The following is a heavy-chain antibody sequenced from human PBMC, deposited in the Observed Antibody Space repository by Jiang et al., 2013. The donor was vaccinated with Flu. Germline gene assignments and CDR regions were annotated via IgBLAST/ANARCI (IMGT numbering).Heavy chain of an antibody. J-gene: IGHJ4*02. CDR2: IKQDGSEK. V-gene: IGHV3-7*01. Sequence: PGGSLRVSCVGSGFTFSSYWMSWVRQAPGKGLEWVANIKQDGSEKYYVDSVKGRFTISRDNAKNSLYLQMSSLRGEDTAVYFCAREIQPGPADYWGQGTLVTVS. CDR3: AREIQPGPADY. CDR1: GFTFSSYW. D-gene: IGHD1-14*01.